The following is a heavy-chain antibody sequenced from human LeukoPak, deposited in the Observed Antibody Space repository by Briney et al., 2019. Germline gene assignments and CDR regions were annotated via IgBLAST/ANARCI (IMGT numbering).Heavy chain of an antibody. CDR2: IYTSGST. D-gene: IGHD3-16*02. CDR3: ARLWGSYRTYYFDY. Sequence: SQTLSLTCTVSGGSISSGSYYWSWIRQPAGKGLEWIVRIYTSGSTNYNPSLKSRVTISVDTSKNQFSLKLSSVTAADTAVYYCARLWGSYRTYYFDYWGQGTLVTVSS. V-gene: IGHV4-61*02. J-gene: IGHJ4*02. CDR1: GGSISSGSYY.